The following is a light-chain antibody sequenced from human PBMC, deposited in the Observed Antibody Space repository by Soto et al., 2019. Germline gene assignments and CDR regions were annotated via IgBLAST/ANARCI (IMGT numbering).Light chain of an antibody. CDR3: QQDGSSPWT. CDR2: GVS. Sequence: EIVLTQSPGTLSLSPGERATLSCRASQSVSSSYLAWYQQKPGQAPRLLIYGVSSRATGIPDRFSGSGSGTDFTLTISRLEPEDFAVYYCQQDGSSPWTFGQGNTLEI. V-gene: IGKV3-20*01. J-gene: IGKJ1*01. CDR1: QSVSSSY.